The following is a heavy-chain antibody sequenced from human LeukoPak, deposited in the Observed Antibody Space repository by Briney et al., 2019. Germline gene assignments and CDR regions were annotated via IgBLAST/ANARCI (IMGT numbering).Heavy chain of an antibody. CDR2: IYYSGST. J-gene: IGHJ4*02. CDR3: ARGLFTFVDY. D-gene: IGHD2/OR15-2a*01. Sequence: SETLSLTCAVYGGSFSGYYWSWIRQPPGKGLEWIGSIYYSGSTHYNPSLKSRVTISVDTSKNQFSLKLSSVTAADTAVYYCARGLFTFVDYWGQGTLVTVSS. V-gene: IGHV4-34*01. CDR1: GGSFSGYY.